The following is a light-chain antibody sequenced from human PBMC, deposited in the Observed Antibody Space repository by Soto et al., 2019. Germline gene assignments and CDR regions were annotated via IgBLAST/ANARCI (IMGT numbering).Light chain of an antibody. CDR2: DDN. Sequence: TQPPSVSAAPGQKVTISCSGSSSNIGGNSVSWYQQRPGTAPKLLIYDDNKRPSGIPDRFSGSKSGTSATLGITGFQTGDEADYYCGSWDSSLSAYVFGTGTKVTVL. V-gene: IGLV1-51*01. CDR3: GSWDSSLSAYV. CDR1: SSNIGGNS. J-gene: IGLJ1*01.